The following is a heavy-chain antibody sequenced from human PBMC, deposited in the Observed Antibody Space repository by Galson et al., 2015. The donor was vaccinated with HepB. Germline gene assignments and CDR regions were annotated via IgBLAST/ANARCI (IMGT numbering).Heavy chain of an antibody. D-gene: IGHD3-10*01. CDR1: GFTFSGSS. V-gene: IGHV3-73*01. CDR3: ARVYFGSGSSSAYWYFDL. CDR2: IRSKGNTSAT. J-gene: IGHJ2*01. Sequence: SLRLSCAASGFTFSGSSIHWVRQASGKGLEWVGHIRSKGNTSATAYAATGKGRITISRDNAKNSLYLQMHSLRDEDTAVYYCARVYFGSGSSSAYWYFDLWGRGALVTVSS.